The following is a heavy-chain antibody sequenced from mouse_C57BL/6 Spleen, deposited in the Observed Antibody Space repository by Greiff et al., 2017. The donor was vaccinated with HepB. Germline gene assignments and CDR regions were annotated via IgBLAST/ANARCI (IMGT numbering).Heavy chain of an antibody. J-gene: IGHJ2*01. CDR1: GFTFSDYG. CDR3: ARGIYDGYPFDY. CDR2: ISSGSSTI. Sequence: VKVEESGGGLVKPGGSLKLSCAASGFTFSDYGMHWVRQAPEKGLEWVAYISSGSSTIYYADTVKGRFTISRDNAKNTLFLQMTSLRSEDTAMYYCARGIYDGYPFDYWGQGTTLTVSS. V-gene: IGHV5-17*01. D-gene: IGHD2-3*01.